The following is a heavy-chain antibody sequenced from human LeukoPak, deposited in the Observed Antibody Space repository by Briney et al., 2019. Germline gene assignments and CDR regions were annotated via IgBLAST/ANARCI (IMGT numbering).Heavy chain of an antibody. CDR1: GFTFSSHG. J-gene: IGHJ4*02. Sequence: PGGTLRLSCAASGFTFSSHGMNWVRQAPGKGLEWVSAISGSGGSTYYADSVKGRFTISRDNSKNTLYLQMNSLRAEDTAVYYCAKGGLIAVAAHWGQGTLVTVSS. V-gene: IGHV3-23*01. CDR3: AKGGLIAVAAH. D-gene: IGHD6-19*01. CDR2: ISGSGGST.